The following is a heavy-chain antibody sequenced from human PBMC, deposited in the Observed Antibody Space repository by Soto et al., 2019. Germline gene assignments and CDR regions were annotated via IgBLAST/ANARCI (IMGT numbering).Heavy chain of an antibody. CDR3: ARDRGIYGSGSYYNPNWFDP. Sequence: PSETLSLTCAVSGYSISSGYYWGWIRQPPGKGLEWIGSIYHSGSTYYNPSLKSRVTISVDTSKNQFSLKMSSVTAADTAVYYCARDRGIYGSGSYYNPNWFDPWGQGTMVTVS. CDR1: GYSISSGYY. J-gene: IGHJ5*02. CDR2: IYHSGST. D-gene: IGHD3-10*01. V-gene: IGHV4-38-2*02.